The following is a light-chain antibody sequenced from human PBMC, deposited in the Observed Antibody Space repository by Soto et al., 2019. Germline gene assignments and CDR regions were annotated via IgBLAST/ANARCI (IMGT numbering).Light chain of an antibody. V-gene: IGLV1-40*01. J-gene: IGLJ1*01. CDR3: QSYDSSLSGNYV. CDR2: GSS. Sequence: VLTQPPSVSGAPGQRVTISCTGSSSNIGAGYDVHWYQQLPGTAPKLLIYGSSNRPSGVPDRFSGSKSGTSASLAITGLQAEDEADYYCQSYDSSLSGNYVFGTGTKLTVL. CDR1: SSNIGAGYD.